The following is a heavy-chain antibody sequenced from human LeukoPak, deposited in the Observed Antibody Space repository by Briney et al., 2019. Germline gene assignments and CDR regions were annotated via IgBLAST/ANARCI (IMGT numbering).Heavy chain of an antibody. D-gene: IGHD2-2*02. CDR2: ISGSGGST. CDR3: AGGLKNLGYCSSTSCYTLADY. V-gene: IGHV3-23*01. CDR1: GFTFNYW. Sequence: GGSLRLSCEGSGFTFNYWMGWVRQAPGKGLEWVSAISGSGGSTYYADSVKGRFTISRDNSKNTLYLQMNSLRAEDTAVYYCAGGLKNLGYCSSTSCYTLADYWGQGTLVTVSS. J-gene: IGHJ4*02.